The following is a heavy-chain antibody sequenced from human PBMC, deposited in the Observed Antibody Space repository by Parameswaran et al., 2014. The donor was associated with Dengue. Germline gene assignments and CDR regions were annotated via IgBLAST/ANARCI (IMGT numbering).Heavy chain of an antibody. CDR2: ISGSGGST. Sequence: VRHGLQGRGVEWVSAISGSGGSTYYADSVKGRFTISRDNSKNTLYLQMNSLRAEDTAVYYCAKGRATVDYFALDYWGQGTLVTVSS. CDR3: AKGRATVDYFALDY. D-gene: IGHD4-23*01. V-gene: IGHV3-23*01. J-gene: IGHJ4*02.